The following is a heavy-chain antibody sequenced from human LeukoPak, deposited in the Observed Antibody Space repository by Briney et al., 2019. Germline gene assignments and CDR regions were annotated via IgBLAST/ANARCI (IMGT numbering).Heavy chain of an antibody. CDR3: ARSEYSSGWYY. D-gene: IGHD6-19*01. CDR2: INHSGST. CDR1: GGSFSGYY. Sequence: SETLSLTCAVYGGSFSGYYWSWIRQPPGKGLEWIGEINHSGSTNYNPSLKSRVTISVDTSKNQFSLKLSSVTAADTAVCYCARSEYSSGWYYWGQGTLVTVSS. V-gene: IGHV4-34*01. J-gene: IGHJ4*02.